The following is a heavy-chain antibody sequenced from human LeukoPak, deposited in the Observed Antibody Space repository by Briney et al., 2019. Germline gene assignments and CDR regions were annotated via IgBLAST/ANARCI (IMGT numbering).Heavy chain of an antibody. CDR2: IYYSGSN. V-gene: IGHV4-59*08. CDR1: GGSLNSYY. CDR3: ARHRSSGWGLDY. J-gene: IGHJ4*02. D-gene: IGHD6-19*01. Sequence: PSETLSLTCTVSGGSLNSYYWSWIRQPPGKGLEWIGYIYYSGSNDYNPSLKSRVTISVDTSKNQLSLKLISVTAADTAVYYCARHRSSGWGLDYWGQGTLVTVSS.